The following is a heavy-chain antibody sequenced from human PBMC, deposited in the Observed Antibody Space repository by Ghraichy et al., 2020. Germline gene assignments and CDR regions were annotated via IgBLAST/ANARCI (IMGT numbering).Heavy chain of an antibody. CDR2: ISGSGGST. Sequence: GGSLRLSCAASGFTFSSYAMSWVRQAPGKGLEWVSAISGSGGSTYYADSVKGRFTISRDNSKNTLYLQMNSLRAEDTAVYYCAKDNYPRDSGRHFDYWGQGTLVTVSS. CDR1: GFTFSSYA. CDR3: AKDNYPRDSGRHFDY. D-gene: IGHD5-24*01. V-gene: IGHV3-23*01. J-gene: IGHJ4*02.